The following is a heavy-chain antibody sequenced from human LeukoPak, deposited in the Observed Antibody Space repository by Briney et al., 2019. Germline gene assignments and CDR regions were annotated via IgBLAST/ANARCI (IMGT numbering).Heavy chain of an antibody. D-gene: IGHD3-10*01. V-gene: IGHV4-38-2*02. Sequence: SETLSLTCTVSGYSISSGYYWGWIRQPPGKGLEWIGSIYHSGSTYYNPSLKSRVTISVDTSKNQFSLKLSSVTAADTAVYYCARGRGEGRGIAMVRGVRAPSYNWFDPWGHGTQVAVSS. CDR1: GYSISSGYY. CDR3: ARGRGEGRGIAMVRGVRAPSYNWFDP. J-gene: IGHJ5*02. CDR2: IYHSGST.